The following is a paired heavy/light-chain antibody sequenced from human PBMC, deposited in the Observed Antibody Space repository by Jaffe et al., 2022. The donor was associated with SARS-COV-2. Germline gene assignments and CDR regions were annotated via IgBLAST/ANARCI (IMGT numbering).Light chain of an antibody. J-gene: IGLJ2*01. CDR2: DVS. CDR3: SSYTSRSTVI. Sequence: QSALTQPASVSGSPGQSITISCTGTSSDVGGYSYVSWYQHHPDKAPKLMIFDVSYRPSGVSYRFSGSKSGNTAALTISGLRAEDEADYYCSSYTSRSTVIFGGGTKLTVL. V-gene: IGLV2-14*03. CDR1: SSDVGGYSY.
Heavy chain of an antibody. CDR2: IKQDGSET. V-gene: IGHV3-7*01. D-gene: IGHD3-22*01. J-gene: IGHJ4*02. CDR1: AFTFSAYW. Sequence: EVQLVESGGGLVQPGGSLRLSCAASAFTFSAYWMSWVRQAPGKGLEWVANIKQDGSETYYVDSVKGRFTISRDNAKNSLYLQMNSLRAEDTALYYCASFTIISRAFDYWGQGTLVIVSS. CDR3: ASFTIISRAFDY.